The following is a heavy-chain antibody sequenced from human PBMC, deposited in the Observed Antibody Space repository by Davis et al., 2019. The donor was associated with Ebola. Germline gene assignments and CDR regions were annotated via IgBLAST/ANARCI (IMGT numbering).Heavy chain of an antibody. J-gene: IGHJ3*02. CDR2: ISSSSSYI. D-gene: IGHD3-3*02. V-gene: IGHV3-21*01. CDR3: ARAHFWSGSGVFDI. CDR1: GFTFSSYS. Sequence: GESLKISCAASGFTFSSYSMNWVRQAPGEGLEWVSSISSSSSYIYYADSVKGRFTISRDNAKNSLYLQMNSLRAEDTAVYYCARAHFWSGSGVFDIWGQGTMVTVSS.